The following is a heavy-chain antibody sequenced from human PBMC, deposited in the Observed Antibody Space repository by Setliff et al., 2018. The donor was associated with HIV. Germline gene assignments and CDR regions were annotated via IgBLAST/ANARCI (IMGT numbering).Heavy chain of an antibody. V-gene: IGHV1-8*01. CDR1: GSTSVAYY. CDR2: MNPNNGNT. CDR3: ARDRSMKFYHDSRGCYWNRFDP. J-gene: IGHJ5*01. Sequence: ASVKVSYKASGSTSVAYYINWVRQAPGQGLEWMGWMNPNNGNTGYAQKFQDRVTMTTDTSTNTVYMELRSLRSDDTAVYYCARDRSMKFYHDSRGCYWNRFDPWGQGTLVTVSS. D-gene: IGHD3-22*01.